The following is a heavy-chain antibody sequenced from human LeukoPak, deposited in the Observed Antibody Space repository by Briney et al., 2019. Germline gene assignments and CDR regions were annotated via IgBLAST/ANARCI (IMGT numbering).Heavy chain of an antibody. J-gene: IGHJ4*02. CDR2: ISGSGGTK. CDR3: ARFARSSGYGID. V-gene: IGHV3-23*01. Sequence: GGSLRLSCAASGITFSNYAMRWVRQAPGKGLEWVSTISGSGGTKYYADSVKGRFTISRDNSKNTLYLQMNSLRGEDTAVYYCARFARSSGYGIDWGQGTLVSVSS. CDR1: GITFSNYA. D-gene: IGHD3-22*01.